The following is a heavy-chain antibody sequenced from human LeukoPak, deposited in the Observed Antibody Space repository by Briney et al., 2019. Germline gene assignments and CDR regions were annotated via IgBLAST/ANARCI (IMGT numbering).Heavy chain of an antibody. CDR2: MNPNSGNT. Sequence: ASVKVSCKASGYTFTSYDINWVRQATGQGLEWMGWMNPNSGNTGYAQKFQGRVTMTRNTSISTAYMELGSLRSEDTAVYYCARAHTPTIIVVVPAAIGYWGQGTLVTVSS. J-gene: IGHJ4*02. V-gene: IGHV1-8*01. CDR1: GYTFTSYD. CDR3: ARAHTPTIIVVVPAAIGY. D-gene: IGHD2-2*02.